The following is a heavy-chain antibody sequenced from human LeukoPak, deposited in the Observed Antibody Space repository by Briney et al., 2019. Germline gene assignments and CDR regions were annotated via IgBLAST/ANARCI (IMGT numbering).Heavy chain of an antibody. Sequence: RGSLRLSCATSGFTFDDYGMSWFRQAPGKGLEWGSGIDWNGGSTGYADSVKGRFTISRDNAKNSLYLQMNSLRAEDTALYYCAGVAVKVVVAATGLLREFVDYWGQGTLVTVSS. V-gene: IGHV3-20*04. J-gene: IGHJ4*02. CDR3: AGVAVKVVVAATGLLREFVDY. CDR1: GFTFDDYG. D-gene: IGHD2-15*01. CDR2: IDWNGGST.